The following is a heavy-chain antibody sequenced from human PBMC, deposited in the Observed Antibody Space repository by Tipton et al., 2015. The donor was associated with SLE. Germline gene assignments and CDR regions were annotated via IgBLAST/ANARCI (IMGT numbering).Heavy chain of an antibody. V-gene: IGHV1-18*01. D-gene: IGHD3-3*01. CDR2: ISAYNNKR. Sequence: QLVQSGGEVKKPGASVKVSCKTSGYTFTNYGITWVRQAPGQGLEWMGWISAYNNKRQYAQKFQDRVTMTTDTSTGTAYLDLRRLRSDETGVYYFARDINREWVFLADVFDIWGQGTVVNVSS. CDR3: ARDINREWVFLADVFDI. J-gene: IGHJ3*02. CDR1: GYTFTNYG.